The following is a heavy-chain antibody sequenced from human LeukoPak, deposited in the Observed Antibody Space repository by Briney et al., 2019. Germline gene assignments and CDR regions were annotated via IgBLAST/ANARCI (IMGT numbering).Heavy chain of an antibody. CDR1: GYTFTGYY. CDR2: INPNSGGT. Sequence: SVKVSCKASGYTFTGYYMHWVRLAPGQGLEWMGRINPNSGGTNFAQKFQGRVTMTRDTSISTAYMELSRLRSDDTAVYYCARGYRGYDQPDYWGQGTLVTVSS. V-gene: IGHV1-2*06. J-gene: IGHJ4*02. CDR3: ARGYRGYDQPDY. D-gene: IGHD5-12*01.